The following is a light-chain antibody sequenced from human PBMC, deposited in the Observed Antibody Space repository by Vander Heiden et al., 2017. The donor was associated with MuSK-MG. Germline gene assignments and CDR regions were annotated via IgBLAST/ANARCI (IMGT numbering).Light chain of an antibody. Sequence: SFHLTHPPSASVSPGQTASITCSGDKLGDKYACWYQQKPGQSPVLVIYQDSKRPSGIPERFSGSNSGNTATLTISGTQAMDEADYYCQAWDSSTAAVFGGGTKLTVL. V-gene: IGLV3-1*01. CDR2: QDS. CDR1: KLGDKY. J-gene: IGLJ2*01. CDR3: QAWDSSTAAV.